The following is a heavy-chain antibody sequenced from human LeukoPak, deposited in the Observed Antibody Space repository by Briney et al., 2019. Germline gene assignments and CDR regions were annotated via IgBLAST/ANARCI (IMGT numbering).Heavy chain of an antibody. Sequence: SETLSLTCTVSGGSISSDYWSWIRQPPGKGLEWIGYIYYSGSTNYNPSLKSRVTISVDTSKTQFSLKLSSVTAAETAVYYCAREVGIRDYYYGMDVWGQGTTVTVSS. CDR3: AREVGIRDYYYGMDV. CDR1: GGSISSDY. CDR2: IYYSGST. J-gene: IGHJ6*02. V-gene: IGHV4-59*01. D-gene: IGHD1-1*01.